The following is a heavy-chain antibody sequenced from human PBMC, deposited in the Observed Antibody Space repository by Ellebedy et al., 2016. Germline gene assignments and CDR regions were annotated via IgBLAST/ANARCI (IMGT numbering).Heavy chain of an antibody. CDR2: VDYRGRT. Sequence: SETLSLTCAVSGGSFSDYHWTWIRQAPGRGLEWIGEVDYRGRTKYNPSLRIRVIISVASSKNQFSLKMTSPTAADTAVYYCARGRGITHFMAVAHYWYFDLWGRGTLVVVSS. CDR3: ARGRGITHFMAVAHYWYFDL. D-gene: IGHD1-14*01. CDR1: GGSFSDYH. J-gene: IGHJ2*01. V-gene: IGHV4-34*01.